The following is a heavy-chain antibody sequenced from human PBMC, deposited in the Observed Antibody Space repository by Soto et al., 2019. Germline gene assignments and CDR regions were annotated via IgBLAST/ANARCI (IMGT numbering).Heavy chain of an antibody. CDR1: GGSISSYY. CDR3: ARDRELAMDV. Sequence: SETLSLTCTVSGGSISSYYWSWIRQPPGKGLEWIGYIYYSGSTNYNPSVKGRFTISRDNSKNTLYLQMNSLRAEDTAVYYCARDRELAMDVWGKGTTVTVSS. D-gene: IGHD1-7*01. CDR2: IYYSGST. V-gene: IGHV4-59*12. J-gene: IGHJ6*03.